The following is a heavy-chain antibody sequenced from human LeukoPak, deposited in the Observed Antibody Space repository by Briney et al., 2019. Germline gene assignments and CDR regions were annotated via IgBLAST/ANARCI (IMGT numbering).Heavy chain of an antibody. D-gene: IGHD6-19*01. CDR1: GIIFSTYG. J-gene: IGHJ4*02. CDR2: ISSSSRYI. CDR3: ARDPGYSSGRGFDY. Sequence: GGSLRLSCAASGIIFSTYGMNWVRQAPGKGLEWVSCISSSSRYIYYGDSVKGRFTISRDNAKNSLYLQMNSLRAEDTAVYYCARDPGYSSGRGFDYWGQGTLVTVSS. V-gene: IGHV3-21*01.